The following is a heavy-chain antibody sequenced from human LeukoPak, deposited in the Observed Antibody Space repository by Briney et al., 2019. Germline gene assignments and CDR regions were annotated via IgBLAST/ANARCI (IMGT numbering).Heavy chain of an antibody. D-gene: IGHD6-13*01. CDR2: IHYGGST. CDR3: AGGRSSSWYSFLDY. Sequence: SETLSLTCTVSGGPISSYYWTWIRQPPGKGLEWIGYIHYGGSTNYNPSLTSRVTMSVDTSKNQFSLRLSSVTAADTAVYYCAGGRSSSWYSFLDYWGQGTLVTVSS. CDR1: GGPISSYY. J-gene: IGHJ4*02. V-gene: IGHV4-59*01.